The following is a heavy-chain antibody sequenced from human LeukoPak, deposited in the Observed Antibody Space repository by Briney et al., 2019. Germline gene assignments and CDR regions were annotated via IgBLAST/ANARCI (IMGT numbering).Heavy chain of an antibody. CDR1: GYTFTGNY. V-gene: IGHV1-2*02. J-gene: IGHJ5*02. Sequence: VASVKVSCKASGYTFTGNYIHWVRQVPGQGLEWMGWINPNSGGTNYAQKFQGRVTTTRDTSISTASMELSRLTSDDTAVYYCAREVVAWGMNWFDPWGQGTLVTVSS. D-gene: IGHD3-16*01. CDR2: INPNSGGT. CDR3: AREVVAWGMNWFDP.